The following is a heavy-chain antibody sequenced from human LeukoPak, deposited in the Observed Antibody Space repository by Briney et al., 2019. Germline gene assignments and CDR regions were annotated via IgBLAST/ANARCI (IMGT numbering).Heavy chain of an antibody. CDR1: VFTFSSNW. CDR2: IGLDGSEK. J-gene: IGHJ4*02. D-gene: IGHD6-19*01. CDR3: ARPGGWYPFDE. V-gene: IGHV3-7*03. Sequence: PGGSLRLSCATSVFTFSSNWITWLGQAPGKGLEGLANIGLDGSEKYYASSVEGRFTISRDNAKSSLYLQMNSLRAADTAVYHCARPGGWYPFDEWGQGTLVTVSS.